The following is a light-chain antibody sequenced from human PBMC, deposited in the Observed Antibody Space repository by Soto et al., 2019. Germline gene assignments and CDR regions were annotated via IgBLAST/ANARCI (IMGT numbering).Light chain of an antibody. V-gene: IGLV2-14*01. CDR2: EVS. Sequence: QSALAPPASVSGSPGQSITISCTGTSSDVGGYKHVSWYQHHPGKAPKLMIYEVSNRPSGVSNRFSGSKSGYTASLTISGLQSEDEADYYCNSQRSTGTRVFGTGTKVTVL. J-gene: IGLJ1*01. CDR3: NSQRSTGTRV. CDR1: SSDVGGYKH.